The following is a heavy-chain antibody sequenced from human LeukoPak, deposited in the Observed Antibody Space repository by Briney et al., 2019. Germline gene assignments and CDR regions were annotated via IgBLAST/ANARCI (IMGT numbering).Heavy chain of an antibody. V-gene: IGHV3-7*01. Sequence: GGSLRLSCAASGFTFSSYWMSWVRQAPGKGLKWVANIKQDGSEKYYVDSVKGRFTISRDNAKNSLYLQMNSLRAEDTAVYYCAREVYSSSSDAFDIWGQGTMVTVSS. CDR3: AREVYSSSSDAFDI. J-gene: IGHJ3*02. CDR2: IKQDGSEK. CDR1: GFTFSSYW. D-gene: IGHD6-6*01.